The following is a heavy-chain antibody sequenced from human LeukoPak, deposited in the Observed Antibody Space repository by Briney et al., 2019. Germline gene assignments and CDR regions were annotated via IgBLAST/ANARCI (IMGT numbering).Heavy chain of an antibody. Sequence: ASVKVSCKVSGYTLTELSMHWVRQAPGKGLEWMGGFDPEDGETIYAQKFQGRVTMTEDTSTDTAYMELSGLRSEDTAVYYCATAFSCSGGSCYWFDPWGQGTLVTVSS. CDR1: GYTLTELS. CDR3: ATAFSCSGGSCYWFDP. J-gene: IGHJ5*02. V-gene: IGHV1-24*01. D-gene: IGHD2-15*01. CDR2: FDPEDGET.